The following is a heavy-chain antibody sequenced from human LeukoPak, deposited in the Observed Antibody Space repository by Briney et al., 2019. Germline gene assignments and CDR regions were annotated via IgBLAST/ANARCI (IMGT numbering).Heavy chain of an antibody. CDR2: ISSSSSTI. J-gene: IGHJ4*02. D-gene: IGHD3-22*01. CDR1: GFTFSSYS. Sequence: PGRSLRLSCAASGFTFSSYSMNWVRQAPGKGLEWVSYISSSSSTIYYADSVKGRFTISRDNAKNSLYLQMNSLRDEDTAVYYCASTTYYYDSSGYSGPLGFDYWGQGTLVTVSS. V-gene: IGHV3-48*02. CDR3: ASTTYYYDSSGYSGPLGFDY.